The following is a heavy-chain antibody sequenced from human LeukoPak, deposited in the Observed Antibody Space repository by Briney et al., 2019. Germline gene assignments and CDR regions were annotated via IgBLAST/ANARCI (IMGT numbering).Heavy chain of an antibody. D-gene: IGHD3-3*01. V-gene: IGHV3-53*01. CDR3: AARSY. CDR1: GFTVSSNY. Sequence: GRSPRLSCAASGFTVSSNYMSWLRQAPGKGLEWVSIIYSDGNTYYADSVKGRFTISRDNSKNTLYLQMNSLRAEDTAVYYCAARSYWGQGTLVTVSS. CDR2: IYSDGNT. J-gene: IGHJ4*02.